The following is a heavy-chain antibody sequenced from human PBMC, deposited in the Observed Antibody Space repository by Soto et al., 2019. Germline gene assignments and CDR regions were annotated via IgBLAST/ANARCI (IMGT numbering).Heavy chain of an antibody. D-gene: IGHD6-13*01. J-gene: IGHJ4*02. V-gene: IGHV1-8*01. Sequence: GASVKVSCKASGYTFTSYDINWVRQATGQGLEWMGWMNPNSGNTGYSQKFQGRVTITRDTSASTAYMELSSLRSEDTAVYYCAREIAGGDYWGQGTLVTVSS. CDR2: MNPNSGNT. CDR3: AREIAGGDY. CDR1: GYTFTSYD.